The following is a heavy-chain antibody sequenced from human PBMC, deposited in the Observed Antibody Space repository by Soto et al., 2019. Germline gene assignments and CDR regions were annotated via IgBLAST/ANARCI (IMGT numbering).Heavy chain of an antibody. V-gene: IGHV3-53*01. Sequence: EVQLEESGGGLIQPGGSLRLSCAASGFTVSSNYMSWVRQAPGKGLEWVSIIYPAGSTYYADSVQGRFTISRDNSKNTLYLQMNGLRAEDTAVYYCARDSQGLPAASPGFYYYGMDVWGQGTTVTVSS. J-gene: IGHJ6*02. CDR2: IYPAGST. D-gene: IGHD2-2*01. CDR1: GFTVSSNY. CDR3: ARDSQGLPAASPGFYYYGMDV.